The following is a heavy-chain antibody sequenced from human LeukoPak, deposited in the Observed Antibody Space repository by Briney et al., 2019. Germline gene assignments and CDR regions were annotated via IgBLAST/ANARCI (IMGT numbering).Heavy chain of an antibody. J-gene: IGHJ5*02. D-gene: IGHD3-9*01. CDR1: GGSISSYY. CDR3: ASSSDILTGYYYWFDP. V-gene: IGHV4-59*01. CDR2: IFHSGST. Sequence: SETLSLTCSVSGGSISSYYWGWVRQPPGKGLEWIGDIFHSGSTNYNPSLKSRVSISIDTSKNQFSLKLSSVTAADTAVYYCASSSDILTGYYYWFDPWGQGTLVTVSS.